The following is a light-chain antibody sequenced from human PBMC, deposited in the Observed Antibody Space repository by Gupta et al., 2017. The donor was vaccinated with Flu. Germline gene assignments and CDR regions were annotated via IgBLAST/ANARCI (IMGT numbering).Light chain of an antibody. CDR3: EGCDGTSDLYV. J-gene: IGLJ1*01. CDR1: INGRKS. CDR2: NNR. V-gene: IGLV3-21*01. Sequence: GKTARITGGRNINGRKSVHGYQQKAGQAPVLVVYNNRERGPERSERFSGSKSGSTAPLSISRVDAVDEALYYSEGCDGTSDLYVFGTGTKVTVL.